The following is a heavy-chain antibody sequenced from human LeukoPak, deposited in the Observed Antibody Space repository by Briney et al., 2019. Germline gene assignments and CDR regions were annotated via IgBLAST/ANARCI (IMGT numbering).Heavy chain of an antibody. CDR2: IYYSGST. V-gene: IGHV4-39*07. D-gene: IGHD5-18*01. Sequence: PSQTLSLTCTVSGGSISSGGYYWGWIRQPPGKGLEWIGSIYYSGSTYYNPSLKSRVTISVDTSKNQFSLKLSSVTAADTAVYYCARTVNTAFAYYYYYMDVWGKGTTVTVSS. J-gene: IGHJ6*03. CDR1: GGSISSGGYY. CDR3: ARTVNTAFAYYYYYMDV.